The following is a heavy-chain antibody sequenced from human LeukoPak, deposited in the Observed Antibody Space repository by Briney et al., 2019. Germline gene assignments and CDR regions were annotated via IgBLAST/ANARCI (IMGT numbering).Heavy chain of an antibody. CDR3: ARAGTYDGYKVLDS. J-gene: IGHJ5*01. Sequence: MPGGSLRLSCEASRFVFTNYYMSWVRQAPGKGLDWIATIAYDGDTKYYADSAEGRFTISRDNAKNSLSLQMNSLGAEDTAVYFCARAGTYDGYKVLDSWGQGTLVTVSS. V-gene: IGHV3-11*01. D-gene: IGHD5-24*01. CDR2: IAYDGDTK. CDR1: RFVFTNYY.